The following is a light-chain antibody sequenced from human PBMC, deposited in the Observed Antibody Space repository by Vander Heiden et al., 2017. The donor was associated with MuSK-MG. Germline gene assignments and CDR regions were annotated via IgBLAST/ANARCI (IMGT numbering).Light chain of an antibody. J-gene: IGLJ3*02. CDR2: YVS. CDR3: CSSAGSYTFGM. Sequence: QSALTQPRSVSGPPGQSVTISCTGTRSDVGGNNIVSWYQQHQGKAPKLMIYYVSKRPSGVPDRVSCYKSGNTAALTIFGLQAEEEADDYCCSSAGSYTFGMFGGGTKLTVL. CDR1: RSDVGGNNI. V-gene: IGLV2-11*01.